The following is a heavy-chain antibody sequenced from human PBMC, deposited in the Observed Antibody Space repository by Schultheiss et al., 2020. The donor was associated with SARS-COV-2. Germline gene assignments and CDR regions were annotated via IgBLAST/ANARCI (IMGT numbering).Heavy chain of an antibody. CDR3: ARDLFTYCGGDCYPDY. Sequence: GESLKISCAASGFTFSSYAMHWVRQAPGKGLEWVAVISYDRSNKYYADSVKGRFTISRDNSKNTLYLQMNSLRAEDTAVYYCARDLFTYCGGDCYPDYWGQGTLVTVSS. CDR2: ISYDRSNK. V-gene: IGHV3-30*04. D-gene: IGHD2-21*01. J-gene: IGHJ4*02. CDR1: GFTFSSYA.